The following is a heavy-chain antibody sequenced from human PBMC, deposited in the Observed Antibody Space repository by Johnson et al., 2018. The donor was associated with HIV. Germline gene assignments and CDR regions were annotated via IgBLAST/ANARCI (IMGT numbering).Heavy chain of an antibody. Sequence: VQLVESGGGFVQPGGSLRLSCVASGFNFRTYDMHWVRQAPGKGLEWVSAIGTLSDTFYPDSVKGRVTVSRENAKNSLYLQMNSLRAEDTAVYFCAREDTPFGSPHEGDPFDVWGQGTLVTVSS. CDR3: AREDTPFGSPHEGDPFDV. V-gene: IGHV3-13*01. CDR2: IGTLSDT. D-gene: IGHD3-16*01. J-gene: IGHJ3*01. CDR1: GFNFRTYD.